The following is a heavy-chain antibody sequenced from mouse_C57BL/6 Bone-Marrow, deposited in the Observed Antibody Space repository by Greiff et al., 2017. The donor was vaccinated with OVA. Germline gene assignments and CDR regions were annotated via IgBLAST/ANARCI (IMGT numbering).Heavy chain of an antibody. V-gene: IGHV7-3*01. CDR2: IRNKANGYTT. Sequence: EVKVVESGGGLVQPGGSLSLSCAASGFTFTDYYMSWVRQPPGKALEWLGFIRNKANGYTTEYSASVKGRFTISRDNSQSILYLQMNALRAEDSATYYCARSSYYYYAMDYWGQGTSVTVSS. CDR3: ARSSYYYYAMDY. CDR1: GFTFTDYY. D-gene: IGHD6-5*01. J-gene: IGHJ4*01.